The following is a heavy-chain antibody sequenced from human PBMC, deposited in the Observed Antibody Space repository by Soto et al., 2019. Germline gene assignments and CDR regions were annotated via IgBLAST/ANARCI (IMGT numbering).Heavy chain of an antibody. Sequence: SETLSLTCAVSGGSISSSNWWSWVRQPPGKGLEWIGEIYHSGSTNYNPSLKSRVTISVDKSKNQFSLQLSSVTPEDTAVYYCARESGDSSSWGGYAFDIWGQGTMVTVSS. CDR1: GGSISSSNW. V-gene: IGHV4-4*02. CDR2: IYHSGST. CDR3: ARESGDSSSWGGYAFDI. J-gene: IGHJ3*02. D-gene: IGHD6-13*01.